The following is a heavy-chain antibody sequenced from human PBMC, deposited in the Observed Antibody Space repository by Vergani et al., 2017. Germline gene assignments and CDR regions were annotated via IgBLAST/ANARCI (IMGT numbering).Heavy chain of an antibody. CDR3: ARLWAMTTVTTGLDY. CDR1: GGSITSSSYY. D-gene: IGHD4-17*01. Sequence: QLHLQESGPGLVKPSETLSLTCTVSGGSITSSSYYWGWIRQPPGKGLEWIGSIYYSGSTYHNPSLKSRVTISVDTSKNQFSLKLSSVTAADTAVYYCARLWAMTTVTTGLDYWGQGTLVTVSS. J-gene: IGHJ4*02. V-gene: IGHV4-39*01. CDR2: IYYSGST.